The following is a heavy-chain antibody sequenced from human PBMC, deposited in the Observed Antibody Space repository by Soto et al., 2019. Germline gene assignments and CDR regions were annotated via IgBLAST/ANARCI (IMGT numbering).Heavy chain of an antibody. D-gene: IGHD3-16*02. CDR2: MNPNSGNT. CDR1: GYTFTSYD. V-gene: IGHV1-8*01. CDR3: ARAKTRYMITFGGVIVIPSGMDV. Sequence: ASVKVSCKASGYTFTSYDINWVRQATGQGLEWMRWMNPNSGNTGYAQKFQGRVTMTRNTSISTAYMELSSLRSEDTAVYYCARAKTRYMITFGGVIVIPSGMDVWGQGTTVTVSS. J-gene: IGHJ6*02.